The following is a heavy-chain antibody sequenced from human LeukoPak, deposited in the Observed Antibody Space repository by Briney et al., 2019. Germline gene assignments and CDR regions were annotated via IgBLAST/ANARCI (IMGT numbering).Heavy chain of an antibody. CDR1: GGTFSSYA. D-gene: IGHD2-21*02. Sequence: SVKVSCKASGGTFSSYAISWVRQAPGQELEWMGRIIPILGIANYAQKFQGRVTITADKSTSTAYMELSSLRSEDTAVYYCARDQHIVVVTAQIKNWFDPWGQGTLVTVSS. CDR2: IIPILGIA. V-gene: IGHV1-69*04. J-gene: IGHJ5*02. CDR3: ARDQHIVVVTAQIKNWFDP.